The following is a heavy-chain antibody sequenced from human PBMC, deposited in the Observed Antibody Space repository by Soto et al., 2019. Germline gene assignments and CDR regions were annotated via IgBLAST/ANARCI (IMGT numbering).Heavy chain of an antibody. V-gene: IGHV4-34*01. CDR3: ARGLGATDY. CDR1: GESLNDYY. D-gene: IGHD2-15*01. Sequence: VQLQQWGAGLLKTSETLSLTCAVYGESLNDYYWTWIRQPPGKGLEWIGEIHHRGTTTYNPSLKSRLNMSIDLSKNQFSLRLTSVTAADTAVYYCARGLGATDYWGQGTLVTVSS. CDR2: IHHRGTT. J-gene: IGHJ4*02.